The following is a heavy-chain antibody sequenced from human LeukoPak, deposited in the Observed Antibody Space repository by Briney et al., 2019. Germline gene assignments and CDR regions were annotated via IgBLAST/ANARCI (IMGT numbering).Heavy chain of an antibody. J-gene: IGHJ4*02. CDR1: GFTFSSYE. CDR3: TTDGPPSCSSTSCYSPLFDY. V-gene: IGHV3-15*01. CDR2: IKSKTDGGTT. D-gene: IGHD2-2*01. Sequence: PGGSLRLSCAASGFTFSSYEMNWVRQAPGKGLESVGRIKSKTDGGTTDYAAPVKGRFTISRNDSKNTLYLQMNSLKTEDTAVYYCTTDGPPSCSSTSCYSPLFDYWGQGTLVTVSS.